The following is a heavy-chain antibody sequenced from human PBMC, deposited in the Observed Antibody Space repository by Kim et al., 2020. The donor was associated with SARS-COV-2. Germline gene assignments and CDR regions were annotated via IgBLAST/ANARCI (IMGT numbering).Heavy chain of an antibody. D-gene: IGHD3-22*01. CDR1: GGSISSSSYY. CDR3: ARRTKYYYDSSGYFMSDSNWFDP. J-gene: IGHJ5*02. Sequence: SETLSLTCTVSGGSISSSSYYWGWIRQPPGKGLEWIGSIYYSGSTYYNPSLKSRVTISVDTSKNQFSLKLSSVTAADTAVYYCARRTKYYYDSSGYFMSDSNWFDPWGQGTLVTVSS. V-gene: IGHV4-39*01. CDR2: IYYSGST.